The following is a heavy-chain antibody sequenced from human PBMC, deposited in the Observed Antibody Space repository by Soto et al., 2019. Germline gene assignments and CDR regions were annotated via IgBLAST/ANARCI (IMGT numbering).Heavy chain of an antibody. D-gene: IGHD6-19*01. Sequence: PGGSLRLSCAASGFTVSDYYMSWIRQAPGKGLEWVSYITSSGSTIYYADSVKGRFTISRDNAKNSLYLQMNSLRAEDTAVYYCARENEQWVAADNWGQGTLVTVSS. CDR3: ARENEQWVAADN. CDR2: ITSSGSTI. J-gene: IGHJ4*02. CDR1: GFTVSDYY. V-gene: IGHV3-11*01.